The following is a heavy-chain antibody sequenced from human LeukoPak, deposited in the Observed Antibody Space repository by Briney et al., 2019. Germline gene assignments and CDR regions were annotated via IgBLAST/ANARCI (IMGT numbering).Heavy chain of an antibody. CDR3: ARGGETNVGTIFGVVTLRGEYYFDY. CDR1: GFAFSGYG. D-gene: IGHD3-3*01. Sequence: PGGSLRLSCAASGFAFSGYGIHWARQAPGKGLEWVTFIRYDGNTKYYADSVKGRFSISRDNSRNTVYLQMNRLSAEDTAVYYCARGGETNVGTIFGVVTLRGEYYFDYWGQGTLVTVSS. V-gene: IGHV3-30*02. CDR2: IRYDGNTK. J-gene: IGHJ4*02.